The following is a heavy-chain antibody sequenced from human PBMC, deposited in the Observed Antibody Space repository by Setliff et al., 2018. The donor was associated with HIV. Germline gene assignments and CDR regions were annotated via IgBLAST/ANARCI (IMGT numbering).Heavy chain of an antibody. D-gene: IGHD3-10*01. CDR1: GGSFGVYR. V-gene: IGHV4-4*07. CDR2: IDSSGTT. Sequence: LSLTCTIPGGSFGVYRRSWIRQSAGRGLEWIGRIDSSGTTDYKPSLKGRVAISVDTSRNQFSLRVTSVTAADTAVYFCARDRHSSGLGSYGPWGPGILVTVSS. CDR3: ARDRHSSGLGSYGP. J-gene: IGHJ5*02.